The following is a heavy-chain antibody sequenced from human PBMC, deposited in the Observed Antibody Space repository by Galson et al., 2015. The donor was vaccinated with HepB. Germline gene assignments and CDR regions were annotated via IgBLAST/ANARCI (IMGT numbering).Heavy chain of an antibody. V-gene: IGHV3-30*18. CDR1: EFTFSSYD. Sequence: SLRLSCAASEFTFSSYDMHWVRQAPGKGLEWVALILYDGSNKNYAESVKGRFTISRDNSKNTLYLQMNSLGVEDMAVYYCAKEERGDAFDIWGQGTMVTVSS. CDR2: ILYDGSNK. J-gene: IGHJ3*02. CDR3: AKEERGDAFDI.